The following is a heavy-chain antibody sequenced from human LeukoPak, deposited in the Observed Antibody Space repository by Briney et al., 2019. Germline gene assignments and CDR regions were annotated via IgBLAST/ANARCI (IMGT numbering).Heavy chain of an antibody. CDR2: INPNSGGT. J-gene: IGHJ6*02. D-gene: IGHD1-1*01. CDR1: GYTFTGYY. V-gene: IGHV1-2*02. CDR3: ARLLEPPYYYGMDV. Sequence: ASVKVSCKASGYTFTGYYMHWVRQAPGQGLEWMGWINPNSGGTNYAQKFQGRVTMTRDTSISTAYMELSRLRSDDTAVYYCARLLEPPYYYGMDVWGQGTTVTVSS.